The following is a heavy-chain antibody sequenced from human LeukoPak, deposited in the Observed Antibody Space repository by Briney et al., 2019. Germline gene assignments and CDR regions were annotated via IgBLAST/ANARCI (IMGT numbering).Heavy chain of an antibody. CDR3: ARTRDGSGSYSAEYYYGMDV. J-gene: IGHJ6*02. CDR1: GGTLSSYA. D-gene: IGHD3-10*01. Sequence: EASVKVSCKASGGTLSSYAISWVRQAPGQGHEWIGGIIPIFGTANYAQKFQGRVTITADESTSTAYMELSSLRSEDTAVYYCARTRDGSGSYSAEYYYGMDVWGQGTTVTVSS. CDR2: IIPIFGTA. V-gene: IGHV1-69*13.